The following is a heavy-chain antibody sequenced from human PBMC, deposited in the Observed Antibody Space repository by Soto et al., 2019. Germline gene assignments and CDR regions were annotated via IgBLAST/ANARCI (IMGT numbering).Heavy chain of an antibody. D-gene: IGHD3-10*01. CDR2: INHSGST. V-gene: IGHV4-34*01. CDR1: GGSFSGYY. CDR3: ATRITMVRGAYGPRGCWFDP. J-gene: IGHJ5*02. Sequence: VQLQQWGAGLLKPSETLSLTCAVYGGSFSGYYWSWIRQPPGKGLEWIGEINHSGSTNYNPSLKSRVTISVDTSKNQFSLKLSSVTAADTAVYYCATRITMVRGAYGPRGCWFDPWGQGTLVTVSS.